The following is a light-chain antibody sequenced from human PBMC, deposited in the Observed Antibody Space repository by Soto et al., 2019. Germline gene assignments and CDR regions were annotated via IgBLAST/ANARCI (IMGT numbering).Light chain of an antibody. CDR1: QSISNW. V-gene: IGKV1-5*01. CDR2: EVS. J-gene: IGKJ1*01. Sequence: DLQMTQSPSTLSASVGDRVTITCRASQSISNWLAWYQQKPGQAPKLLIYEVSSLESGVPSRFSGSGSGTEFTLTISSLQPDDFATYYCQQYNIYWTFGQGTKVEIK. CDR3: QQYNIYWT.